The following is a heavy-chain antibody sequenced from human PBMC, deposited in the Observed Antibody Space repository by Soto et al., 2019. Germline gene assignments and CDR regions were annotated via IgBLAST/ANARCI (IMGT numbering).Heavy chain of an antibody. Sequence: EVQLVESGGGLVKPGGSLRLSCAASGFTFSSYSMNWVRQAPGKGLEGVTSISSSSSYIYYADSVKDRFTISRDNAKNSQYLQMTSLRAEDTAVYYCARMGSQRYYYYGMDVWCQGTTGTVSS. D-gene: IGHD2-15*01. V-gene: IGHV3-21*01. J-gene: IGHJ6*02. CDR3: ARMGSQRYYYYGMDV. CDR2: ISSSSSYI. CDR1: GFTFSSYS.